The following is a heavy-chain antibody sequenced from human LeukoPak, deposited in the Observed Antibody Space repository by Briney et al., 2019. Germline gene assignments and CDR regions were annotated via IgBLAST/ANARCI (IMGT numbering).Heavy chain of an antibody. V-gene: IGHV3-23*01. Sequence: GGSLRLSCVGSRFTFTTYAMTWVRQAPGKGLEWVSSIRGSGGTTLYADSVKGRFTFSRDNSKNTLFLQMNSLRAEDTAVYYCATDPNGDYLGAFDNWGQGTMVTVSS. CDR2: IRGSGGTT. J-gene: IGHJ3*02. CDR1: RFTFTTYA. D-gene: IGHD4-17*01. CDR3: ATDPNGDYLGAFDN.